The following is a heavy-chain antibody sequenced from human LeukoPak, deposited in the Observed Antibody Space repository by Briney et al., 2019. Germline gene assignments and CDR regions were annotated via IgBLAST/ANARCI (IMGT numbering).Heavy chain of an antibody. Sequence: GGSLRLSCAASGFTFSSYWMSWVRQAPGKGLEWVANIKQDGSEKYYVDSVKGRFTISRDNAKNSLYLQMNSLRAEDTAVYYCARVALITIHENDAFDIWGQGTVVTVSS. CDR2: IKQDGSEK. D-gene: IGHD3-3*01. J-gene: IGHJ3*02. CDR3: ARVALITIHENDAFDI. V-gene: IGHV3-7*03. CDR1: GFTFSSYW.